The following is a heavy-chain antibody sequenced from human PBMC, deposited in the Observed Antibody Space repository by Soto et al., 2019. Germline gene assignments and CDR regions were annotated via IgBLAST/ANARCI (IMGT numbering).Heavy chain of an antibody. CDR1: GFTFSSYS. D-gene: IGHD1-1*01. CDR3: ARVATTGTTSRYYARDG. Sequence: EVQLVESGGGLVKPGGSLRLSCAASGFTFSSYSMNWVRQAPGKGLEWVSSISSSSSYIYYADSVKGRFTISRDNAKNSLYLQMNSLRAEDTAMYYCARVATTGTTSRYYARDGWGQGTTVTVSS. V-gene: IGHV3-21*01. J-gene: IGHJ6*02. CDR2: ISSSSSYI.